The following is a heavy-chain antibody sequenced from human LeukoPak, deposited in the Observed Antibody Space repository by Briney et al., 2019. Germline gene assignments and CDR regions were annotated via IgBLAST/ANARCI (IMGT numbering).Heavy chain of an antibody. CDR1: GYTFTSYD. V-gene: IGHV1-8*01. CDR2: MNPNSGNT. CDR3: ARVWTMVRGVIGY. J-gene: IGHJ4*02. Sequence: GASVKVSCKASGYTFTSYDINWVRQATGQGLEWMGWMNPNSGNTGYAQKFQGRVTMTRNTSISTAYMELSSLRSEDTAVYYCARVWTMVRGVIGYWGQGTLVTVSS. D-gene: IGHD3-10*01.